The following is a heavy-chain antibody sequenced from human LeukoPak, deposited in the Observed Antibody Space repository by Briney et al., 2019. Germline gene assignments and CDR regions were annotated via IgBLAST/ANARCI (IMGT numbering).Heavy chain of an antibody. J-gene: IGHJ5*02. CDR2: IYYSGST. D-gene: IGHD3-3*01. CDR3: ASSRFLRRFDA. CDR1: GGSLSSHY. Sequence: PSETLSLTCTVSGGSLSSHYRSWIRQPPGKGLEWIGYIYYSGSTNYNPSLKSRVTISVDTSKNQFSLKLSSVTAADTAVYYCASSRFLRRFDAWGQGTLVTVSS. V-gene: IGHV4-59*11.